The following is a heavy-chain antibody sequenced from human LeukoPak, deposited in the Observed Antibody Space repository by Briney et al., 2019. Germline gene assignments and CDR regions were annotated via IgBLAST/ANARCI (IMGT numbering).Heavy chain of an antibody. CDR3: ARKTYDILTGYYLDY. D-gene: IGHD3-9*01. CDR1: GYSFTSYW. J-gene: IGHJ4*02. Sequence: GESLKISCKGSGYSFTSYWIGWVRQMPGKGLEWMVIIYPGDSDTRYSPSFQGQVTISADKSISTAYLQWSSLKASDTAMYYCARKTYDILTGYYLDYWGQGTLVTVSS. V-gene: IGHV5-51*01. CDR2: IYPGDSDT.